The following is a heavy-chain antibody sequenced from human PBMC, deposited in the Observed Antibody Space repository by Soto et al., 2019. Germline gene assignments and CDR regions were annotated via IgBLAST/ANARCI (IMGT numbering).Heavy chain of an antibody. CDR3: ARANSNGGFDYHSGMDA. J-gene: IGHJ6*02. CDR1: GYTFTSYA. D-gene: IGHD1-1*01. CDR2: INAGNGNT. Sequence: QAQLVQSGAEEKKPGASVKVSCKASGYTFTSYAMHWVRQAPGQRLEWMGWINAGNGNTKYSQKFQGRVTITRYTPANTAYTELSRPRSEDTDVYNCARANSNGGFDYHSGMDAWGQGTTATVSS. V-gene: IGHV1-3*05.